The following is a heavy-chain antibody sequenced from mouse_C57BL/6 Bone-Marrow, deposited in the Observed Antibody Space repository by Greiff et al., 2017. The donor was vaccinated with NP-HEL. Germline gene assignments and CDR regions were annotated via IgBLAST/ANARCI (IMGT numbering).Heavy chain of an antibody. J-gene: IGHJ3*01. CDR2: IDPEAGDT. Sequence: VQLQQSGAELVRPGASVTLSCTASGFNIKDYYMHWVKQRPEQGLEWLGRIDPEAGDTEYAPKFQGKATMTADTSSNTAYLQLSSRTSEDTAVYYCTRLRSWFAYWGQGTLVTVSA. V-gene: IGHV14-1*01. CDR1: GFNIKDYY. CDR3: TRLRSWFAY. D-gene: IGHD1-1*01.